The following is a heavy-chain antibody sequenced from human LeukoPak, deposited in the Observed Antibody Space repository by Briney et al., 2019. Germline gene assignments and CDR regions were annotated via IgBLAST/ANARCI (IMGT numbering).Heavy chain of an antibody. J-gene: IGHJ4*02. CDR3: AKAYHCSGDSCLHYFDY. CDR2: ISSSSSYI. V-gene: IGHV3-21*04. CDR1: GFTFSSYS. Sequence: GGSLRLSCAASGFTFSSYSMNWVRQAPGKGLEWVSSISSSSSYIYYADSVKGRFTISRDNSKNTLYLQMNSLRAEDTAVYYCAKAYHCSGDSCLHYFDYWGLGTLVTVSS. D-gene: IGHD2-15*01.